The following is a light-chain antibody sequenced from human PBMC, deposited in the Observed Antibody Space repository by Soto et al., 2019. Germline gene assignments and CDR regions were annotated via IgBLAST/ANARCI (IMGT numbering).Light chain of an antibody. Sequence: DIQMTQSPSTLSASVGDRVTITCRASQSISSRLAWYQQKPGKAPKLLIYKASSLESGVPSRFSGSGSGTEFTLTISSLQPDDFATYCCQQYNSYPRTFGQGTKVEIK. CDR3: QQYNSYPRT. J-gene: IGKJ1*01. CDR2: KAS. V-gene: IGKV1-5*03. CDR1: QSISSR.